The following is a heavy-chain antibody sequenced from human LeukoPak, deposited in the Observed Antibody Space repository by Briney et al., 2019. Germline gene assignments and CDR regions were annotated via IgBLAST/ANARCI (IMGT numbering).Heavy chain of an antibody. CDR2: IYTSGST. CDR1: GGSISSYY. V-gene: IGHV4-4*07. J-gene: IGHJ4*02. Sequence: SETLSLTCTVSGGSISSYYWSWIRQPAGKGLEWIGRIYTSGSTSNNPSLKSGVTMSVDTSKNQFSLKLSSVTAADTAVYYCARSAGATRPFDYWGQGTLVTVSS. D-gene: IGHD1-26*01. CDR3: ARSAGATRPFDY.